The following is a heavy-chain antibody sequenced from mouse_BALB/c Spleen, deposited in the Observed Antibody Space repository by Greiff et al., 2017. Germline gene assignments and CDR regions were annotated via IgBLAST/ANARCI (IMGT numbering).Heavy chain of an antibody. CDR3: TCHYYGSSYWYFDV. D-gene: IGHD1-1*01. CDR1: GYTFTSYW. Sequence: QVQLQQPGAELVRPGASVKLSCKASGYTFTSYWINWVKQRPGQGLEWIGNIYPSDSYTNYNQKFKDKATLTVDKSSSTAYMQLSSPTSEDSAVYYCTCHYYGSSYWYFDVWGAGTTVTVSA. CDR2: IYPSDSYT. V-gene: IGHV1-69*02. J-gene: IGHJ1*01.